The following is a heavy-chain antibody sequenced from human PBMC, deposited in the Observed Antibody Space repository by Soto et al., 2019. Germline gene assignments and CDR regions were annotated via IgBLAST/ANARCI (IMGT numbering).Heavy chain of an antibody. Sequence: GGSLRLSCAASGFTFSNAWMNWVRQAPGKGLEWVGRIKSKTDGGTTDYAAPVKGRFTISRDDSKNTLYLQMNSLKTEDTAVYYCTSSTYSYGPLLPWDYYGMDVWGQGTTVTVSS. V-gene: IGHV3-15*07. CDR1: GFTFSNAW. J-gene: IGHJ6*02. CDR2: IKSKTDGGTT. D-gene: IGHD5-18*01. CDR3: TSSTYSYGPLLPWDYYGMDV.